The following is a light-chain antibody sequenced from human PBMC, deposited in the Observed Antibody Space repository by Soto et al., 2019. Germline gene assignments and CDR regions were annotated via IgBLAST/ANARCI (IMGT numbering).Light chain of an antibody. V-gene: IGKV3-15*01. CDR2: GAS. Sequence: EIVMTQSPATLSVSPGERVTLSCRASQSVSSSLAWFQQKPGQAPRLLIYGASTRATGIPARFSGSGSGTEFTLTISSLQSEDCAVYYCQQYFKWPLTFGGGAKVEIK. CDR1: QSVSSS. CDR3: QQYFKWPLT. J-gene: IGKJ4*01.